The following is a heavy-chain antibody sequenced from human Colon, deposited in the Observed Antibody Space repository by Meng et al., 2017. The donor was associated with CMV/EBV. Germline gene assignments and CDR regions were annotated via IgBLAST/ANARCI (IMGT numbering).Heavy chain of an antibody. CDR1: GGSISSYY. V-gene: IGHV4-59*01. CDR2: IYYSGST. Sequence: LRLSCTVSGGSISSYYWSWIRQPPGKGLEWIGYIYYSGSTNYNPSLKSRVTISVDTSKNQFSLKLSSVTAADTAVYYCARVNGIVGAIDAFDIWGQGTMVTVSS. CDR3: ARVNGIVGAIDAFDI. D-gene: IGHD1-26*01. J-gene: IGHJ3*02.